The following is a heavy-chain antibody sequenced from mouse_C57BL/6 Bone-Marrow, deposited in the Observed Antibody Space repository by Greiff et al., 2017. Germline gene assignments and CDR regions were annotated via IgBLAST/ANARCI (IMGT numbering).Heavy chain of an antibody. CDR2: IYPGSGNT. CDR3: ARGAGPYYFDY. Sequence: QVQLQQSGAELVRPGASVKLSCKASGYTFTDYYINWVKQRPGQGLEWIARIYPGSGNTYYNEKFKGKATLTAEKSSSTAYMQLSSLTSEDSAVYFGARGAGPYYFDYWGQGTTLTVSS. J-gene: IGHJ2*01. V-gene: IGHV1-76*01. CDR1: GYTFTDYY.